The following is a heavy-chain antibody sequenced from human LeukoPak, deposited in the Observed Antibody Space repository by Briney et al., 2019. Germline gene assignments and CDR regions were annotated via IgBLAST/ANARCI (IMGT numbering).Heavy chain of an antibody. D-gene: IGHD3-22*01. CDR3: ARVIRYYYDSSGRINWFDT. Sequence: VASVKVSCKASGGTFSSYAISWVRQAPGQGLEWMGGIIPIFGTANYAQKFQGRVTITADESTSTAYMELSSLRSEDTAVYYCARVIRYYYDSSGRINWFDTWGQGTLVTVSS. CDR2: IIPIFGTA. J-gene: IGHJ5*02. CDR1: GGTFSSYA. V-gene: IGHV1-69*13.